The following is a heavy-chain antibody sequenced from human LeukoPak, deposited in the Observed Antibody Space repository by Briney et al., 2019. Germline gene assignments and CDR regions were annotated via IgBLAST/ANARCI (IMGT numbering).Heavy chain of an antibody. D-gene: IGHD2-2*01. CDR1: GGSISSSSYY. CDR3: ARDIVVVGFDY. V-gene: IGHV4-39*02. CDR2: IDYSGST. Sequence: SETLSLTCTVSGGSISSSSYYWGWIRQPPGKGLEWIGIIDYSGSTYYNPSLKSRVTISVDTSKNQFSLKLSSVTAADTAVYYCARDIVVVGFDYWGQGTLVTVSS. J-gene: IGHJ4*02.